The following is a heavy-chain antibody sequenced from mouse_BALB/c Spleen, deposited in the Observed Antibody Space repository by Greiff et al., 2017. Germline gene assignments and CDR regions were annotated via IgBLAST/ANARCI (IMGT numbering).Heavy chain of an antibody. CDR3: AGGASGSRWYFDV. V-gene: IGHV1-69*02. D-gene: IGHD1-1*01. Sequence: QVQLKQPGAELVKPGASVKLSCKASGYTFTSYWMHWVKQRPGQGLEWIGEIDPSDSYTNYNQKFKGKATLTVDKSSSTAYMQLSSLTSEDSAVYYCAGGASGSRWYFDVWGAGTTVTVSS. J-gene: IGHJ1*01. CDR2: IDPSDSYT. CDR1: GYTFTSYW.